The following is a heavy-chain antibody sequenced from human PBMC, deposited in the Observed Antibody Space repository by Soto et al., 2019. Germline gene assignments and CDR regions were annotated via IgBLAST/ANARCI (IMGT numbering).Heavy chain of an antibody. CDR2: ISGSGGST. V-gene: IGHV3-23*01. J-gene: IGHJ3*02. CDR3: ARLRFLEWLLITDAFDI. CDR1: GFTFSSYA. D-gene: IGHD3-3*01. Sequence: PGGSLRLSCAASGFTFSSYAMSWVRQAPGKGLEWVSAISGSGGSTYYADSVKGRFTISRDNSKNTLYLQMNSLRAEDTAVYYCARLRFLEWLLITDAFDIWGQGTMVTVS.